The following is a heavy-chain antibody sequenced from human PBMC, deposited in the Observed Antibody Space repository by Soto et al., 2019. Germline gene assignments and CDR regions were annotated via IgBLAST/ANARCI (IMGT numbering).Heavy chain of an antibody. V-gene: IGHV3-7*01. CDR3: ARDTGSHQYYDFWSGHPILAY. CDR1: GFTFSSYW. Sequence: PGGSLRLSCAASGFTFSSYWMSWVRQAPGKGLEWVANIKQDGSEKYYVDSVKGRFTISRDNAKNSLYLQMNSLRAEDTAVYYCARDTGSHQYYDFWSGHPILAYWGQGTLVTVSS. CDR2: IKQDGSEK. D-gene: IGHD3-3*01. J-gene: IGHJ4*02.